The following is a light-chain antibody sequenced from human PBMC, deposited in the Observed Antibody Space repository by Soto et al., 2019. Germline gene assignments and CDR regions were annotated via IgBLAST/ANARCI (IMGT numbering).Light chain of an antibody. CDR1: QEIGNY. CDR2: DAS. V-gene: IGKV1-33*01. J-gene: IGKJ4*01. CDR3: QQYDNLPLT. Sequence: DIQMTPSQPPLFASLEARVTIPSRGSQEIGNYLNWYKQKPGKAPKPLIYDASNLETGVPSRFSGSGSGTDFTFAISSLQPEDIATYYCQQYDNLPLTFGGGTKVEIK.